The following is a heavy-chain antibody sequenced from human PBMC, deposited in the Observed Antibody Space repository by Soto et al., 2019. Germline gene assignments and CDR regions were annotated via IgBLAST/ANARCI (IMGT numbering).Heavy chain of an antibody. Sequence: SETLSLTCTVSGASISSYYWSWIRQPPGKGLEWIGYIYYSGSTNYNPSLKSRVTISVGTSKNQFSLKLSSVTAADTAVYYCARELFGRSVWFDPWGQGTLVTVS. CDR2: IYYSGST. D-gene: IGHD3-10*01. CDR3: ARELFGRSVWFDP. V-gene: IGHV4-59*01. J-gene: IGHJ5*02. CDR1: GASISSYY.